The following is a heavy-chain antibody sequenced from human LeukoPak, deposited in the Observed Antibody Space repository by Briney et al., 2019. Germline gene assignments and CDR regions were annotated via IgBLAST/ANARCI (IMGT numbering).Heavy chain of an antibody. CDR3: ARNQYQLLFNYYYYYMDV. CDR2: IIPIFGTA. V-gene: IGHV1-69*05. Sequence: SVKVSCMASGGTFSSYAISWVRQAPGQGLEWMGGIIPIFGTANYAQKFQGRVTITTDESTSTAYMELSSLRSEDTAVYYCARNQYQLLFNYYYYYMDVWGKGTTVTVSS. J-gene: IGHJ6*03. CDR1: GGTFSSYA. D-gene: IGHD2-2*01.